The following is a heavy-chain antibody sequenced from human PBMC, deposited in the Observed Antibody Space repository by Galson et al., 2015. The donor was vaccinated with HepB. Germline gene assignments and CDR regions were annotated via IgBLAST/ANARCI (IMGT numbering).Heavy chain of an antibody. D-gene: IGHD3-9*01. Sequence: SVKVSCKASGYTFTSYGISWVRQAPGQGLEWMGWISAYNGNTNYAQKLQGRVTMTTDTSTSTAYMELRSLRSDDTAVYYCARDGIRYFDWLFDYGMDVWGQGTTVTVSS. CDR3: ARDGIRYFDWLFDYGMDV. V-gene: IGHV1-18*01. J-gene: IGHJ6*02. CDR2: ISAYNGNT. CDR1: GYTFTSYG.